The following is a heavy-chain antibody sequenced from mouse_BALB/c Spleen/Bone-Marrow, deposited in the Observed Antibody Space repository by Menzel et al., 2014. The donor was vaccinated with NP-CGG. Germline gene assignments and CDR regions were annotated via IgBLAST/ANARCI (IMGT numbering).Heavy chain of an antibody. J-gene: IGHJ2*01. Sequence: QVTLKECGAELVRPGTSVKVPCKASGYAFTNYLIEWVKQRPGQGLEWIGVINPGSGGTNYNEKFKGKATLTADKSSSTAYMQLSSLTSDDSAVYFCARGDYRSYYFDYWGQGTTLTVSS. D-gene: IGHD2-14*01. CDR2: INPGSGGT. V-gene: IGHV1-54*01. CDR1: GYAFTNYL. CDR3: ARGDYRSYYFDY.